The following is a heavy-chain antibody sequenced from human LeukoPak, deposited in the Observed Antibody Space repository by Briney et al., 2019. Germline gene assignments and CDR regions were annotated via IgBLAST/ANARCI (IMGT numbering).Heavy chain of an antibody. V-gene: IGHV3-9*01. CDR3: AKGGFGELFDPDFDY. CDR2: ISWNSGSI. D-gene: IGHD3-10*01. J-gene: IGHJ4*02. Sequence: GGSLRLSCAASGSTFDGYAMHWVRQAPGKGLEWVSGISWNSGSIGYADSVKGRFTISRDNAKNSLYLQMNSLRAEDTALYYCAKGGFGELFDPDFDYWGQGTLVTVSS. CDR1: GSTFDGYA.